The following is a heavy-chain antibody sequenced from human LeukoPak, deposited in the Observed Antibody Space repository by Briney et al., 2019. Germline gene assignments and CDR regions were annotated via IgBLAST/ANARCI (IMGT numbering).Heavy chain of an antibody. CDR1: GFTFSDHW. Sequence: GGSLRLSCVASGFTFSDHWMSWVRQAPGKGLEWVANIKEDGSAINYVDSVKGRFTISRDNAKNSLYLQMNSLRVDDTAVCYCARDRGYSTFDYWGQGTLVTVSS. J-gene: IGHJ4*02. CDR3: ARDRGYSTFDY. CDR2: IKEDGSAI. V-gene: IGHV3-7*01. D-gene: IGHD4-23*01.